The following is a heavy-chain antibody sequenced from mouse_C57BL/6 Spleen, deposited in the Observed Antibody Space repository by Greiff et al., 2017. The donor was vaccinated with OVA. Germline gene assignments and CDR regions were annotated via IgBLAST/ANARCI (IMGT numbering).Heavy chain of an antibody. CDR2: ISSGGSYT. D-gene: IGHD1-1*01. CDR3: ARQNYGSTSLYYFDY. J-gene: IGHJ2*01. Sequence: EVQLVESGGDLVKPGGSLKLSCAASGFTFSSYGMSWVRQTPDKRLEWVATISSGGSYTYYPDSVKGRFTISRDNAKNTLYLQMSSLKSEDTAMYDCARQNYGSTSLYYFDYWGQGTTLTVSS. CDR1: GFTFSSYG. V-gene: IGHV5-6*01.